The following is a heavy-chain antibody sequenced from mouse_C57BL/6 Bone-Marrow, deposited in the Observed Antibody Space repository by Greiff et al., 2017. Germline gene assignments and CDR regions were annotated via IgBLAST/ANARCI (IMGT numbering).Heavy chain of an antibody. D-gene: IGHD1-1*01. J-gene: IGHJ1*03. Sequence: QVQLQQPGAELVMPGASVKLSCKASGYTFTSYWMHWVKQRPGQGLEWIGELDPSDSYTNYNQKFKGKSTLTVDKSSSTAYMQISSLTSEDSAVYYCAREGFTTVPSYWYFDVWGTGTTVTVSS. CDR3: AREGFTTVPSYWYFDV. CDR1: GYTFTSYW. V-gene: IGHV1-69*01. CDR2: LDPSDSYT.